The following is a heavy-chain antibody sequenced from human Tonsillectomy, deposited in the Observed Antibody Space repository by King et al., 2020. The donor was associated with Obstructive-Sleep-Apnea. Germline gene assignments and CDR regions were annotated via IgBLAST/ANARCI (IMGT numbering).Heavy chain of an antibody. CDR1: GYNLTNSF. D-gene: IGHD2/OR15-2a*01. Sequence: DVQLVQSGPVMKRPGVSLRISCKGSGYNLTNSFITWVRQTPGTGLECVGPIDPRDSYTDSSPSFQGRVTISIDHSITTPYLQWSSLRASDTAIYYCARFSMAGVHWGQGTLVTVSS. CDR3: ARFSMAGVH. CDR2: IDPRDSYT. J-gene: IGHJ4*02. V-gene: IGHV5-10-1*03.